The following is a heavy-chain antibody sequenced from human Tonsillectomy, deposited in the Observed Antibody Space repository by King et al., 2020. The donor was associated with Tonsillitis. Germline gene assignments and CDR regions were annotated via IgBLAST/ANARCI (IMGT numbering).Heavy chain of an antibody. V-gene: IGHV1-8*01. CDR1: GYTFTSYD. Sequence: VQLVEAGAEVKKPGASVKVSCKASGYTFTSYDINWGRKATGQGLEWVGWMNPHSGNTGYAQKLQGRVTMTRNTSISTAYMELSSLRSEDTAVYYCARGRELDYWGQGTLVTVSS. J-gene: IGHJ4*02. CDR2: MNPHSGNT. CDR3: ARGRELDY.